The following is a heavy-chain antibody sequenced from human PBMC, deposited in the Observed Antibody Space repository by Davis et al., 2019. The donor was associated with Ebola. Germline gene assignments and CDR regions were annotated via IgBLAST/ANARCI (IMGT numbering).Heavy chain of an antibody. Sequence: ASVKVSCKASGYSFTSYFMHWVRQAPGQGLEGMGIINPSGGSTSYAQKFQARVTMTRNTSISTAYMELNSLRSEDTAVYSCAKLDFGDYIMDVWGQGTTVTVSS. CDR1: GYSFTSYF. V-gene: IGHV1-46*01. J-gene: IGHJ6*02. CDR3: AKLDFGDYIMDV. D-gene: IGHD4-17*01. CDR2: INPSGGST.